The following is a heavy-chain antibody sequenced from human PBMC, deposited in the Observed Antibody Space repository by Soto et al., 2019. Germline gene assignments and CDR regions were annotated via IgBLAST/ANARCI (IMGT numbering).Heavy chain of an antibody. CDR1: GDSVSSNSAA. CDR3: ARGRDIVATIGGIDWFNP. J-gene: IGHJ5*02. Sequence: PSQTLSLTCAISGDSVSSNSAAWNWIRQSPSRGLEWLGRTYYRSKWYNDYTVSVKSRITINPDTSKNQFSLQLNSVTPEDTAVYYCARGRDIVATIGGIDWFNPWGQGTLVTVSS. V-gene: IGHV6-1*01. D-gene: IGHD5-12*01. CDR2: TYYRSKWYN.